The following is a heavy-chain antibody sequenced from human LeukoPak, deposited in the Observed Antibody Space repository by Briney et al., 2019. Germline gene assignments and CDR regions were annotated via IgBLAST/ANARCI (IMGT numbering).Heavy chain of an antibody. V-gene: IGHV4-59*08. CDR2: IYYSGST. D-gene: IGHD1-26*01. Sequence: SETLSLTCTVSGGSISSYYWSWIRQPPGKGLEWIGYIYYSGSTNYNPSLKSRVTISVDTSKNQFSLKLSSVTAADTAVYYCARQTKSGGLDYWGQGTLVTVSS. CDR3: ARQTKSGGLDY. J-gene: IGHJ4*02. CDR1: GGSISSYY.